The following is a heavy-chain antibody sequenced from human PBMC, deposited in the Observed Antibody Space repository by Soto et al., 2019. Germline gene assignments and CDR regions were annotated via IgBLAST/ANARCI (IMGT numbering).Heavy chain of an antibody. V-gene: IGHV4-59*01. CDR1: GGSITSYF. CDR3: ARDKYYDSTGTFDF. Sequence: SDTLSLTCTVSGGSITSYFWTWIRQPPGKGLEWIGYIYHRGNTNYNPSLKSRVTFSVDTSKNQFSPKLSSVTAADTAVYYCARDKYYDSTGTFDFWGQGTLVTVSS. CDR2: IYHRGNT. J-gene: IGHJ4*02. D-gene: IGHD3-22*01.